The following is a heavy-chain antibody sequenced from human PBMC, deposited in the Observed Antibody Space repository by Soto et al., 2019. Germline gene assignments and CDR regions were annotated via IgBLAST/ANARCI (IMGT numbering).Heavy chain of an antibody. CDR1: GFTFSSYG. D-gene: IGHD1-7*01. CDR3: AKGEDWNYVLDY. Sequence: QVQLVESGGGVVQPGRSLRLSCAASGFTFSSYGMHWVRQAPGKGLEWVAVISYDGSNKYYADSVKGRFTISRDNSKNTLYLQMNSLRAEDTAVYYCAKGEDWNYVLDYWGQGTLVTVSS. J-gene: IGHJ4*02. CDR2: ISYDGSNK. V-gene: IGHV3-30*18.